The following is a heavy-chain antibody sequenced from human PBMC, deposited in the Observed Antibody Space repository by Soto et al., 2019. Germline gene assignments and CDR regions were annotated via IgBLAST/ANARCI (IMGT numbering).Heavy chain of an antibody. CDR3: ARSPYTTTYFDY. V-gene: IGHV4-31*03. CDR1: GGSISSGDYY. Sequence: QVQLQESGPGLVKPSQTLPLTCTVSGGSISSGDYYWAWIRQHPGKRLEWIGHIHYSGDTYYNLSLKSRLTMSVDTSKNQFSLRLKSVTDADTAVYFCARSPYTTTYFDYWGQGTLVTVSS. CDR2: IHYSGDT. D-gene: IGHD2-2*02. J-gene: IGHJ4*02.